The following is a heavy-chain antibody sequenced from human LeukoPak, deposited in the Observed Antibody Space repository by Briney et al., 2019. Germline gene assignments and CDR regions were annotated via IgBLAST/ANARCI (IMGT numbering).Heavy chain of an antibody. D-gene: IGHD2-2*01. CDR1: GFTFSSYA. Sequence: GGSLRLSCAASGFTFSSYAMHWVRRAPGKGLEWGAVISYYGSNKYYADAVKRRFTISRDNSKNTLYLQMNSLRAEDTAVYYCARDRGYCSSTSCSPLDYWGQGTLVTVSS. V-gene: IGHV3-30-3*01. CDR3: ARDRGYCSSTSCSPLDY. CDR2: ISYYGSNK. J-gene: IGHJ4*02.